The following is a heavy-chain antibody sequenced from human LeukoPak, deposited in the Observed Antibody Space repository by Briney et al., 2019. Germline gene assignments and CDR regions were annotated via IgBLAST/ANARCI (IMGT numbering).Heavy chain of an antibody. V-gene: IGHV4-59*08. CDR2: IYYSGST. D-gene: IGHD6-19*01. CDR3: ARHAWQWLPFEH. Sequence: PSETLSLTCTVSGGSISSYYWSWIRQPPGKGLEWIGYIYYSGSTNYSPSLKSRVTISVDRSKNRFSLNLSSVTAADTAMYYCARHAWQWLPFEHWGQGTLVTVSS. J-gene: IGHJ4*02. CDR1: GGSISSYY.